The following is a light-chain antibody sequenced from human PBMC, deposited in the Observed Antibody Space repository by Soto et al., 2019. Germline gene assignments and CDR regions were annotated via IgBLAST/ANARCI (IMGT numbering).Light chain of an antibody. CDR3: ISYTGSSTSYV. CDR1: RSEIGSYNY. V-gene: IGLV2-14*01. CDR2: GVS. Sequence: QSSLTHPASLSGSPGQSITISCSGTRSEIGSYNYVAWYQQFPGKTPKILIYGVSNRPSGVSSRFSGSKSGNTASLTISGLQAEDEADYYCISYTGSSTSYVFGSGTKVTVL. J-gene: IGLJ1*01.